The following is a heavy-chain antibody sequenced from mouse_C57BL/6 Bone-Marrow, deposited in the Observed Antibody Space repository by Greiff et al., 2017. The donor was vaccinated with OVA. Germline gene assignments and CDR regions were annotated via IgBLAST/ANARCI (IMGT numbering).Heavy chain of an antibody. Sequence: VKLMESGAELVRPGASVTLSCKASGYTFTDYEMHWVKQTPVHGLEWIGAIDPETGCTAYNQKFKGKAILTADKSSSTAYMAIRSLTSEDSAVYYCTPIYDGYPYAMDYWGQGTSVTVAS. CDR2: IDPETGCT. CDR1: GYTFTDYE. CDR3: TPIYDGYPYAMDY. J-gene: IGHJ4*01. D-gene: IGHD2-3*01. V-gene: IGHV1-15*01.